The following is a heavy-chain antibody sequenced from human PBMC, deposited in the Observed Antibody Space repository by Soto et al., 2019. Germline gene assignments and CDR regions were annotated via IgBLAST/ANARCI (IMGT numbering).Heavy chain of an antibody. J-gene: IGHJ6*03. Sequence: EVQLVESGGGLVQPGGSLRLSCVASGFTFSNYWMYWVRQAPGEGLVWVSRINNDGSVSSYADSVKGRLTISRDNVKNTLYLQMDSLRAEDTVVYYCARGDCVGGTSYSLAGSFYYYMDVWGKGTTVTVFS. CDR1: GFTFSNYW. CDR2: INNDGSVS. CDR3: ARGDCVGGTSYSLAGSFYYYMDV. V-gene: IGHV3-74*01. D-gene: IGHD2-15*01.